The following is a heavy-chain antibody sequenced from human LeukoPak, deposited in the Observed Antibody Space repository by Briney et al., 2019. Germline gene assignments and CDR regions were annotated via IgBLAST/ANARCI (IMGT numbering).Heavy chain of an antibody. CDR2: ISSNEGST. CDR3: VNEVGTYYYGMDV. V-gene: IGHV3-64D*06. D-gene: IGHD1-1*01. CDR1: GFTFSSYA. J-gene: IGHJ6*02. Sequence: GGSLRLSCSASGFTFSSYAMHWVRQAPGKGLEYVSAISSNEGSTYYADSVKGRFTISRDNSKNTLYLQMSSLRAEDTAVYYCVNEVGTYYYGMDVWGQGTTVTVSS.